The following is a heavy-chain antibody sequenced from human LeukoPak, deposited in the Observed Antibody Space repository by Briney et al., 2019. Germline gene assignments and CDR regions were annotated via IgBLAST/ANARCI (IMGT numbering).Heavy chain of an antibody. CDR1: GFSLRTRGVG. CDR2: IYWNDDK. V-gene: IGHV2-5*01. Sequence: SGPTLVKPTQTLTLTCTFSGFSLRTRGVGVGWIRQPPGKALEWLALIYWNDDKRYSPSLKSRLTITKDTSKTQVVLTMTNMDPVDTATYYCAHRRAYYDSSGYYGEGGAFDIWGQGTMVTVSS. CDR3: AHRRAYYDSSGYYGEGGAFDI. J-gene: IGHJ3*02. D-gene: IGHD3-22*01.